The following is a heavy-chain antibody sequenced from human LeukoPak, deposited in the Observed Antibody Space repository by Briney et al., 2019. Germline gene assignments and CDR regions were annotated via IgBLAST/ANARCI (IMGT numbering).Heavy chain of an antibody. CDR1: GVYVSTGSYY. CDR3: ARDFFRGYYSYLDV. Sequence: SQTLTLTCTVSGVYVSTGSYYWAWIRQPAGKGLEWIGRAHRSAASNYNPSLKDRVIISMDLPNNQFSLRLTSVTAADTAKYYCARDFFRGYYSYLDVWGKGTTVIVSS. J-gene: IGHJ6*03. D-gene: IGHD2/OR15-2a*01. CDR2: AHRSAAS. V-gene: IGHV4-61*02.